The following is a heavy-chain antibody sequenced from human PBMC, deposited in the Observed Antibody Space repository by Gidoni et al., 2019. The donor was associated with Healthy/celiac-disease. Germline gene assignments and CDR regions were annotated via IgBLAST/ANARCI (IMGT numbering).Heavy chain of an antibody. D-gene: IGHD3-22*01. CDR2: IYPGDSDT. V-gene: IGHV5-51*01. CDR1: GYSFTSYW. CDR3: AAANYYDSSGYYYVNDAFDI. Sequence: EVQLVQSGAEVKKPGESLKISCKGSGYSFTSYWIGWVRQMPGKGLAWMGIIYPGDSDTRYSPSFQGQVTISADKSISTAYLQWSSLKASDTAMYYCAAANYYDSSGYYYVNDAFDIWGQGTMVTVSS. J-gene: IGHJ3*02.